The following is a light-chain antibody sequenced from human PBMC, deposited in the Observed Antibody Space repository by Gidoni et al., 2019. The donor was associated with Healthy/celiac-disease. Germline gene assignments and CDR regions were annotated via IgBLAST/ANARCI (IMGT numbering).Light chain of an antibody. CDR1: QSISSW. CDR3: QQYNSDST. J-gene: IGKJ1*01. CDR2: KAS. Sequence: DIQMTQYPSTLSASVGDRVTITCRASQSISSWLAWYQQKPGKAPKLLIYKASSLESGVPSRFRGSGSGTEVTLTISSLQPDDFATYYCQQYNSDSTFGQGTKVEIK. V-gene: IGKV1-5*03.